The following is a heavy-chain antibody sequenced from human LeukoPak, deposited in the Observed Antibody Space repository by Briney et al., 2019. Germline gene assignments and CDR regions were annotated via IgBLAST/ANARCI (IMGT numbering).Heavy chain of an antibody. V-gene: IGHV4-39*02. CDR1: GVSISSSNSY. CDR2: IYYSGNT. Sequence: SETLSLTCTVSGVSISSSNSYWGWIRQPPGKGLEWIGSIYYSGNTYYNASLKSQVSISIDTSKNQFSLRLTSVTAADTAVYYCARDYRRFGTTGTHPLDYWGQGTLVTVSS. CDR3: ARDYRRFGTTGTHPLDY. D-gene: IGHD1-1*01. J-gene: IGHJ4*02.